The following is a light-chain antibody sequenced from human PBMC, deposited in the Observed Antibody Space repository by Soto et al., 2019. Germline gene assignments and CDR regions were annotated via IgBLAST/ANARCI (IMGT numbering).Light chain of an antibody. CDR1: SGYSNYK. CDR2: VGTGGIVG. V-gene: IGLV9-49*01. Sequence: QLVLTQPPSASASLGASVTLTCTLSSGYSNYKVDWYQQRPGKGPRFVMRVGTGGIVGSRGDGIPDRFSVLGSGLSRYLTITNIQEEDESEYHCGAAHGSRSNFVSVFGGGTKLTVL. J-gene: IGLJ3*02. CDR3: GAAHGSRSNFVSV.